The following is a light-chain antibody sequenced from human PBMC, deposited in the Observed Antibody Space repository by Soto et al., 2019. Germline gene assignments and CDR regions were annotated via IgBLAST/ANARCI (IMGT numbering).Light chain of an antibody. CDR2: DVA. V-gene: IGLV2-14*03. CDR1: SSDVGGSNF. Sequence: QSALTQPASVSDSPGQSITISCTGTSSDVGGSNFVSWYQQHPGKPPKLIIYDVANRPSGVSNRFSGSKSGSTASLIISRLQTEDEADYYCVSYTSSNTYVFGTGNKV. CDR3: VSYTSSNTYV. J-gene: IGLJ1*01.